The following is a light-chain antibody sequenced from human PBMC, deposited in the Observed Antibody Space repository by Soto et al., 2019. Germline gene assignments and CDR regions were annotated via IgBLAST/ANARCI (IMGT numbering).Light chain of an antibody. V-gene: IGKV3-20*01. Sequence: EIVMTQSPATLSVSPGERATLSCRASQSVSTNLAWYQQIPGQAPRLLIYRTSSRATGIPDRFSGSGSGTDFTLTISRLEPEDFAVYFCQQYGSAPLTFGGGTKVDIK. CDR2: RTS. CDR1: QSVSTN. J-gene: IGKJ4*01. CDR3: QQYGSAPLT.